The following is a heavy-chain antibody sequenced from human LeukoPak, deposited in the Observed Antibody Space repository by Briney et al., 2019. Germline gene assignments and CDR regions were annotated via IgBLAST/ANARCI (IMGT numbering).Heavy chain of an antibody. CDR3: AKTPSYYYDSSGFPFDP. CDR2: ISGSGGST. V-gene: IGHV3-23*01. D-gene: IGHD3-22*01. Sequence: PGGSLRLSCAASGFTFSSYAMSWVRQAPGKGLEWVSAISGSGGSTYYADSVKGRFTISRDNSKNTLYLQMNSLRAEDTAVYYCAKTPSYYYDSSGFPFDPWGQGTLVTVSS. CDR1: GFTFSSYA. J-gene: IGHJ5*02.